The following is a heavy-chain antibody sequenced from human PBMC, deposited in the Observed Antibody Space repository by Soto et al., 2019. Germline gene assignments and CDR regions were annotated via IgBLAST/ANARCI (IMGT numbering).Heavy chain of an antibody. J-gene: IGHJ4*02. D-gene: IGHD4-17*01. V-gene: IGHV1-18*01. CDR1: GYTFSGYA. CDR3: ARACGDYGDYAWSLRY. CDR2: ISAYNGNT. Sequence: QVQLVQSGAEVKKPGASVKVSCKASGYTFSGYAMGWVRQAPGQGLEWMGWISAYNGNTDYAQKFQGRVTMTTDTSTSTAYMELRSVTSDNTAVYYCARACGDYGDYAWSLRYWGQGTLVTVSS.